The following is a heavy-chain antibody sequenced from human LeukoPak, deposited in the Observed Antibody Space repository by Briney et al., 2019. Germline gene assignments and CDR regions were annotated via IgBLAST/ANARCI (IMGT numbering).Heavy chain of an antibody. Sequence: ASVKVSCKVSGYTLTELSMHWVRQAPGKGLEWMGGFDPEDGETIYAQKFQGRVTMTTDTSTSTAYMELRSLRSDDTAVYYCARGIAAAGSPFYYYGMDVWGQGTTVTVSS. V-gene: IGHV1-24*01. CDR3: ARGIAAAGSPFYYYGMDV. D-gene: IGHD6-13*01. CDR1: GYTLTELS. J-gene: IGHJ6*02. CDR2: FDPEDGET.